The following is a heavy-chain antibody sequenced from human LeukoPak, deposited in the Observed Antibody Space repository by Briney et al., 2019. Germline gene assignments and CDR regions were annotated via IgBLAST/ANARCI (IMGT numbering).Heavy chain of an antibody. CDR3: AKGGISGWYHLDF. CDR2: ISDSVGGT. CDR1: GFTFSSYA. V-gene: IGHV3-23*01. J-gene: IGHJ4*02. Sequence: PGGSLRLSCAASGFTFSSYAMSWVRQAPGKWLDWVSLISDSVGGTCYADSVKGRFTFSRDNSKNTLYLQMNSLRAEDTAVYYCAKGGISGWYHLDFWRQGTLVTVSS. D-gene: IGHD6-19*01.